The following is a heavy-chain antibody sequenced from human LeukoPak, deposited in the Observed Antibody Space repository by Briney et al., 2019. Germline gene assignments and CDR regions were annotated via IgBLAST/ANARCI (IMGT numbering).Heavy chain of an antibody. CDR2: IYYSGST. CDR3: ARRRYSSSWYPAHYYYYYMDV. D-gene: IGHD6-13*01. J-gene: IGHJ6*03. CDR1: GGSISSSSYY. Sequence: SETLSLTCTVSGGSISSSSYYWGWIRQPPGKGLEWIGSIYYSGSTYCNPSLKSRVTISVDTSKNQFSLKLSSVTAADTAVYYCARRRYSSSWYPAHYYYYYMDVWGKGTTVTVSS. V-gene: IGHV4-39*01.